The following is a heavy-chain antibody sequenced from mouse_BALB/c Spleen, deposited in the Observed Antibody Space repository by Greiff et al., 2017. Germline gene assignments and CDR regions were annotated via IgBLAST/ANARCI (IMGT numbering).Heavy chain of an antibody. CDR3: ARGDGYYAMDY. V-gene: IGHV5-6-5*01. J-gene: IGHJ4*01. D-gene: IGHD2-3*01. Sequence: PDSVKGRFTISRDNARNILYLQMSSLRSEDTAMYYCARGDGYYAMDYWGQGTSVTVSS.